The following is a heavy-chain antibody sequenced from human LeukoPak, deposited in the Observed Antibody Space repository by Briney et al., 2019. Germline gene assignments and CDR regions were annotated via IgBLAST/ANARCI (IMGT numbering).Heavy chain of an antibody. Sequence: HAGGSLRLSCAASGFTFSNYWMHWVRQAPGKGLVWVSRINSDGINTSYADSVKGRFTISRDNAKNSLYLQMNSLRAEDTAVYYCARGYSSSWHHHYYYMDVWGKGTTVTVSS. D-gene: IGHD6-13*01. CDR1: GFTFSNYW. V-gene: IGHV3-74*01. CDR2: INSDGINT. CDR3: ARGYSSSWHHHYYYMDV. J-gene: IGHJ6*03.